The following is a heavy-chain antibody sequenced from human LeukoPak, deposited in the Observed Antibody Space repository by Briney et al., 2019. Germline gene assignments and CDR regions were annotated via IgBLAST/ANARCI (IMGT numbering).Heavy chain of an antibody. V-gene: IGHV3-7*01. Sequence: GGSLRLSCAASGFTFSNYAMSWVRQAPGKGLEWVANIKQDGSEKYYVDSVKGRFTISRDNAKNSLYLQMNSLRAEDTAVYYCARETAWGAKPLRYFDWPYSTAGAFDIWGQGTMVTVSS. CDR1: GFTFSNYA. D-gene: IGHD3-9*01. CDR3: ARETAWGAKPLRYFDWPYSTAGAFDI. J-gene: IGHJ3*02. CDR2: IKQDGSEK.